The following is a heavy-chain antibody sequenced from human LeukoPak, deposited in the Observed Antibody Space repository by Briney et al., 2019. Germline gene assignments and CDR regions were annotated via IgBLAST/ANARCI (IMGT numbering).Heavy chain of an antibody. CDR2: IWSDGSNE. Sequence: GGSLRLSCSASGFTFSHYGMHWVRQAPGKGLEWVAVIWSDGSNEYYADSVKGRFTISRDNFKNTVSLQMNSLRVEDTAVYYCAEDAQRGFDYSNSLEHWGRGSLVTVSS. J-gene: IGHJ4*02. V-gene: IGHV3-33*06. CDR1: GFTFSHYG. CDR3: AEDAQRGFDYSNSLEH. D-gene: IGHD4-11*01.